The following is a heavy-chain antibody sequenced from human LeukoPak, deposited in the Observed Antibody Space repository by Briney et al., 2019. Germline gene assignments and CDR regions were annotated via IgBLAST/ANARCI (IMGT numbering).Heavy chain of an antibody. CDR2: INPNSGGT. J-gene: IGHJ4*02. CDR3: ARGRGSTSFLFDY. Sequence: GASVKVSCKASGYTFTGYYMHWVRQAPGQGLEWMGWINPNSGGTNYAQKFQGRVTMTRDTSISTAYMELSRLRSDDTAVYYCARGRGSTSFLFDYWGQGTLVTVSS. CDR1: GYTFTGYY. D-gene: IGHD2-2*01. V-gene: IGHV1-2*02.